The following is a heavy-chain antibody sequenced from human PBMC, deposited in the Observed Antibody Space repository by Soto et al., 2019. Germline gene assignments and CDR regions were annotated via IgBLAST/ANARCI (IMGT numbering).Heavy chain of an antibody. Sequence: GGSLRLSCAASGFTFSSYAMHWVRQAPGKGLEWVAVISYDGSNKYYADSVKGRFTISRDNSKNTLYLQMNSLRAEDTAVYYCARYLGRRIFYYSYGMDVWGQGTTVTVPS. D-gene: IGHD2-15*01. CDR3: ARYLGRRIFYYSYGMDV. CDR1: GFTFSSYA. CDR2: ISYDGSNK. V-gene: IGHV3-30-3*01. J-gene: IGHJ6*02.